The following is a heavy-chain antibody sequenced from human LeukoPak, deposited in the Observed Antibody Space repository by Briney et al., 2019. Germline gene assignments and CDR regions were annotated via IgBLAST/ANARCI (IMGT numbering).Heavy chain of an antibody. D-gene: IGHD3-3*01. CDR2: IWYDGSNK. V-gene: IGHV3-33*01. Sequence: GGSLRLSCAASGFTFSRYGMHWVRQAPGKGLEWVAVIWYDGSNKYYADSVKGRFTISRDNSKNTLYLQMNSLRAEDTAVYYCARDGTIFGVVIDYWGQGTLVTVSS. J-gene: IGHJ4*02. CDR1: GFTFSRYG. CDR3: ARDGTIFGVVIDY.